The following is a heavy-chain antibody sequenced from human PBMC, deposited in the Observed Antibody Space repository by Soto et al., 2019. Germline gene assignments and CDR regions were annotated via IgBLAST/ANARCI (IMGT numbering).Heavy chain of an antibody. J-gene: IGHJ6*02. D-gene: IGHD6-13*01. CDR3: ARHFSRSWYSSGDYYGMDV. CDR2: IDPSDSYT. Sequence: GESLKISCKGSGYSFTSYWISWVRQMPGKGLEWMGRIDPSDSYTNYSPSFQGHVTISADKSISTAYLQWSSLKASDTAMYYCARHFSRSWYSSGDYYGMDVWGQVTTVTVSS. CDR1: GYSFTSYW. V-gene: IGHV5-10-1*01.